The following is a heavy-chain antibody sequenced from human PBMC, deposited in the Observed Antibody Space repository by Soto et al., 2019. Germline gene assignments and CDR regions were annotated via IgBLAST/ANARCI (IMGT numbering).Heavy chain of an antibody. Sequence: SETLSLTCAFSGGSISSSNWWRPVRQPRGKGLEWIGELYHSGSTNYTPSLKSRVTISVDKSKNQFSLKLSSVTAADTAVYYCAGPQTLAVAGTRTYYYYGMDVWGQGTTVTVS. J-gene: IGHJ6*02. CDR2: LYHSGST. CDR1: GGSISSSNW. D-gene: IGHD6-19*01. CDR3: AGPQTLAVAGTRTYYYYGMDV. V-gene: IGHV4-4*02.